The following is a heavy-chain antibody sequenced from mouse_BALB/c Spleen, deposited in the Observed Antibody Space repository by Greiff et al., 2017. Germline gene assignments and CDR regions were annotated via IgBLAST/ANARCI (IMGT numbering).Heavy chain of an antibody. D-gene: IGHD1-1*01. CDR1: GYTFTSYW. V-gene: IGHV1-7*01. CDR2: INPSTGYT. J-gene: IGHJ2*01. Sequence: QVQLQQSGAELAKPGASVKMSCKASGYTFTSYWMHWVKQRPGQGLEWIGYINPSTGYTEYNQKFKDKATLTADKSSSTAYMQLSSLTSEDSAVYYCARDFITTVVPFDYWGQGTTLTVSS. CDR3: ARDFITTVVPFDY.